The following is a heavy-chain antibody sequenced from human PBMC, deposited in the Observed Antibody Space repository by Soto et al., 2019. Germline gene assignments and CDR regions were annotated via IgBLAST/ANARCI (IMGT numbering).Heavy chain of an antibody. V-gene: IGHV3-21*06. D-gene: IGHD3-22*01. Sequence: PGGSLRLSCAASGFTFSYYALHWVRRAPGKGLEWVSSISGIRDYIRYADSVKGRFTISRDNAKTSLYLQMSSLTAEDTAVYYCAREGVHNYNEYYFDYWGQGTLVTVSS. CDR2: ISGIRDYI. J-gene: IGHJ4*02. CDR1: GFTFSYYA. CDR3: AREGVHNYNEYYFDY.